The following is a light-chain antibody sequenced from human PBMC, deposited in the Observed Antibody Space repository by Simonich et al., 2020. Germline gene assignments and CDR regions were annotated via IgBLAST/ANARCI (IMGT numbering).Light chain of an antibody. CDR2: EDN. CDR3: QSYDSSNRV. CDR1: SGSIASND. J-gene: IGLJ3*02. V-gene: IGLV6-57*01. Sequence: NFMLTQPHSVSESPGKTVTISCTRSSGSIASNDVQWYQQGPGRSPTTVIYEDNQRPSGFPGLFSGSIDSSSNSASLTISGLKTEDEADYYCQSYDSSNRVFGGGTKLTVL.